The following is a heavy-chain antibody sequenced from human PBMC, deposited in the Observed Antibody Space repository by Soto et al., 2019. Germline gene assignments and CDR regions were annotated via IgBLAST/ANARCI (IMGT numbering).Heavy chain of an antibody. V-gene: IGHV3-21*01. J-gene: IGHJ6*02. D-gene: IGHD4-17*01. CDR2: ISSSSSYI. CDR1: GFTFSSYS. CDR3: ARPSGEKTSYGMDV. Sequence: EVQLVESGGGLVKPGGSLRLSCAASGFTFSSYSMNWVRQAPGKGLEWVSSISSSSSYIYYADSVKGRFTISRDNAKNSLYLQMNSLIAEDTAVYYCARPSGEKTSYGMDVWGQGTTVTGYS.